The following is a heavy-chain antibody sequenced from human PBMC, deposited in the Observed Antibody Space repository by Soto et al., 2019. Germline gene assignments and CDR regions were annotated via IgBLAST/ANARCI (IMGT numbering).Heavy chain of an antibody. Sequence: PGGSLRLSCAASGFTFSSYWMSWVRQAPGKGLEWVANIKQDGSEKYYVDSVKGRFTISRDNAKNSLYLQMNSLRAEDTAVYYCASPGYLAYGENDYWGQGPLVTVSS. J-gene: IGHJ4*02. CDR3: ASPGYLAYGENDY. CDR2: IKQDGSEK. V-gene: IGHV3-7*01. CDR1: GFTFSSYW. D-gene: IGHD4-17*01.